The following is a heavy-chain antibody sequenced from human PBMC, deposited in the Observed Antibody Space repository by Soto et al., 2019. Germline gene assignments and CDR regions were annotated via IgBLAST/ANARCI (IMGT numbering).Heavy chain of an antibody. CDR2: MTWRGVTE. CDR3: AGDGGVAGAVDAFDI. D-gene: IGHD6-19*01. V-gene: IGHV3-20*04. CDR1: GFRVDDFG. J-gene: IGHJ3*02. Sequence: EEQLVESGGGVVRPGGSLTLSCAASGFRVDDFGMCWVRQAPGKGLEWVYGMTWRGVTEGYVKSVKGRFTISRENAKNSLYLQIGSLRAEDTAIYYCAGDGGVAGAVDAFDIWGQGTMGSVSS.